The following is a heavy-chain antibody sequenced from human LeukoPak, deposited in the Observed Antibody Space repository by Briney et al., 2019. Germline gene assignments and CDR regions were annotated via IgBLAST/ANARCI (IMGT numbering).Heavy chain of an antibody. D-gene: IGHD3-10*01. V-gene: IGHV1-2*02. Sequence: GASVKVSCKASGYTFTGYYMHWVRQAPGQGLEWMGWINPNSGGTNYAQKFQGRVTMTRDTSISTAYMELSRLRSDDTAVYYCARRVITMVRGPMELGYYYYMDVWGKGTTVTVSS. CDR1: GYTFTGYY. CDR2: INPNSGGT. J-gene: IGHJ6*03. CDR3: ARRVITMVRGPMELGYYYYMDV.